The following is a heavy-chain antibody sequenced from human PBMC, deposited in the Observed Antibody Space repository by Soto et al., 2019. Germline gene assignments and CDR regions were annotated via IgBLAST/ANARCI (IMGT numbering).Heavy chain of an antibody. CDR3: ARERYYDILTVYTSPGWFDP. D-gene: IGHD3-9*01. V-gene: IGHV3-7*03. J-gene: IGHJ5*02. CDR1: GFTFSSNW. Sequence: GGSPRLSCAASGFTFSSNWMSWVRQDPGKGLGWVANIKQDGSEKYYVDSVKGRFTISRDNAKNSLYLQMNSLRAEDTAVYYCARERYYDILTVYTSPGWFDPWGQGALVSGSS. CDR2: IKQDGSEK.